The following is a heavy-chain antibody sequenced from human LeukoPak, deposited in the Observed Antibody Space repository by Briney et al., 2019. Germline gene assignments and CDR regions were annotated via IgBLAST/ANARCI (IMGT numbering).Heavy chain of an antibody. Sequence: GGSLRLSCAVSGFRFSSQWMTWVRQAPGTGLEWVATIDSDGSAKYHVDSVKGRFTISRDNAKNLVYLQMSILRAEDTAVYYCADLGTSDCGQGTLVTVSS. CDR1: GFRFSSQW. J-gene: IGHJ4*02. V-gene: IGHV3-7*01. CDR3: ADLGTSD. CDR2: IDSDGSAK. D-gene: IGHD1-7*01.